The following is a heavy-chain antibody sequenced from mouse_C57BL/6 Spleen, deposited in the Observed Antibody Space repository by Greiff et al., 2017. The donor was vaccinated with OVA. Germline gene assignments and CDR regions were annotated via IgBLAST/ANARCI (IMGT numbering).Heavy chain of an antibody. Sequence: QVQLQQPGAELVKPGASVKLSCKASGYTFTSYWMHWVKQRPGQGLEWIGMIHPNSGSTNYNEKFKSKATLTADKSSSTAYMQLSSLTSEDSAVSYCARGGVYYDYGEDDLDYWGQGTTLTVSS. V-gene: IGHV1-64*01. CDR3: ARGGVYYDYGEDDLDY. J-gene: IGHJ2*01. CDR1: GYTFTSYW. D-gene: IGHD2-4*01. CDR2: IHPNSGST.